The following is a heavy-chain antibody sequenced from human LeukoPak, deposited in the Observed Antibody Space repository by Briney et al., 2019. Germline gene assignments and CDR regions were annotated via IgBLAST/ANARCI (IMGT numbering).Heavy chain of an antibody. CDR2: INWNGGST. Sequence: GGSLRLSCAASGFTFDDYGMSWVRQAPRKGLEWVSGINWNGGSTGYADSVKGRFTISRDNAKNSLYLQMNSLRAEDTALYYCARAGGYSYALYYYYGMDVWGQGTTVTVSS. J-gene: IGHJ6*02. V-gene: IGHV3-20*04. CDR1: GFTFDDYG. CDR3: ARAGGYSYALYYYYGMDV. D-gene: IGHD5-18*01.